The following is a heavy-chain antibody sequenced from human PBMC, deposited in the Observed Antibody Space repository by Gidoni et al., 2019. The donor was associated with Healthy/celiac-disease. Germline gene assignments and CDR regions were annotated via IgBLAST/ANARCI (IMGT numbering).Heavy chain of an antibody. J-gene: IGHJ4*02. V-gene: IGHV3-23*01. Sequence: EVQLLESGGGLVQPGGYLRSSCAASGFTFSSYAMSWVRPAPGKGLDWVSSISGSCGSTYYADSVKGRFTISRDNSKNTLYLQMNSLRAEDTAVYYCAKGGYDPVRYFDYWGQGTLVTVSS. CDR2: ISGSCGST. CDR1: GFTFSSYA. CDR3: AKGGYDPVRYFDY. D-gene: IGHD5-12*01.